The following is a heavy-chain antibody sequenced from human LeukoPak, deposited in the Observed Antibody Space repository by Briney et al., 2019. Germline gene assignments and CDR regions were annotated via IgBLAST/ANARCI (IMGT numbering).Heavy chain of an antibody. CDR1: GGSISSSSYY. D-gene: IGHD6-13*01. V-gene: IGHV4-39*07. J-gene: IGHJ3*02. CDR3: ARVYSSSWPPNNDAFDI. Sequence: PSETLSLTCTVSGGSISSSSYYWGWIRQPPGKGLEWIGSIYYSGSTYYNPSLKSRATISVDTSKNQFSLKLSSVTAADTAVYYCARVYSSSWPPNNDAFDIWGQGTMVTVSS. CDR2: IYYSGST.